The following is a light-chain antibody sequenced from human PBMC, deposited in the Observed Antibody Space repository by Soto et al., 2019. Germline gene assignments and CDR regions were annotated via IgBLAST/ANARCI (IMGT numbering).Light chain of an antibody. J-gene: IGLJ2*01. CDR1: SSDVGGYNY. CDR3: CSYAGSYTFL. V-gene: IGLV2-11*01. Sequence: QSVLTQPRSVSGSPGQSVTISCTGTSSDVGGYNYVSWYQQHPGKAPKLMIYDVSKRPSGVPDRFSGSKSGNTASLTISGLQAEDVADYYCCSYAGSYTFLFGGGTKVTVL. CDR2: DVS.